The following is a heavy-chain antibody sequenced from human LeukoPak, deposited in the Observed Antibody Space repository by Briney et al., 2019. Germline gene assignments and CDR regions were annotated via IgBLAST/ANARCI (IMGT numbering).Heavy chain of an antibody. J-gene: IGHJ4*02. V-gene: IGHV1-69*13. D-gene: IGHD4-23*01. CDR3: ARYDYGGNPTHLPVAY. CDR2: IIPIFGTA. Sequence: SVKVSCKASGGTFSSYAISWVRQAPGQGLEWMGGIIPIFGTANYAQKVQGRVTITADESTSTAYMELSSLRSEDTAVYYCARYDYGGNPTHLPVAYWGQGTLVTVSS. CDR1: GGTFSSYA.